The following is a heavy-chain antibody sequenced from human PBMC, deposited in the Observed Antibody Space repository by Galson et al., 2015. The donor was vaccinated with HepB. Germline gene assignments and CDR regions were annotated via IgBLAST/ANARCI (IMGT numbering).Heavy chain of an antibody. Sequence: SVKVSCKASGYTFSSYGISWVRQAPGQGLEWMGWISVYNDNTNYAQKLQGRVTMTTDTSTSTAYMELRSLRSDDTAVYYCARARYSSSPPDYWGQGTLVTVSS. J-gene: IGHJ4*02. CDR2: ISVYNDNT. CDR1: GYTFSSYG. V-gene: IGHV1-18*01. CDR3: ARARYSSSPPDY. D-gene: IGHD6-6*01.